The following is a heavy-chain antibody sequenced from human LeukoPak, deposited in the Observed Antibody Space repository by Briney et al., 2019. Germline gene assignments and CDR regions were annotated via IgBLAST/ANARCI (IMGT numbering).Heavy chain of an antibody. V-gene: IGHV3-49*04. D-gene: IGHD3-22*01. CDR3: QTYYYDTSGYYYIDQ. J-gene: IGHJ4*02. CDR1: GFTFGDYA. Sequence: GRSLRLSCTTSGFTFGDYAMSWVRQAPGKGLEWVGFIRSKAYGGTTEYAASVKGRFTISRDDSKSIAYLQMNSLKTEDTAVHSCQTYYYDTSGYYYIDQWGQGTLVTVSS. CDR2: IRSKAYGGTT.